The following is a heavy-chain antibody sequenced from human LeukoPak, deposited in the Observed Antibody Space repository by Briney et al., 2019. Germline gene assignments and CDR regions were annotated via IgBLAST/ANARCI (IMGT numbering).Heavy chain of an antibody. CDR1: GFTFSSYW. CDR3: ASDHATYNWNPPNY. J-gene: IGHJ4*02. Sequence: QPGGSLRLSCAASGFTFSSYWMSWVRQAPGKGLEWVANIKQDGSEKYYVDSVKGRFTISRDNAKNSLYLQMNSLRAEDTAVYYCASDHATYNWNPPNYWGQGTLVTVSS. D-gene: IGHD1-20*01. V-gene: IGHV3-7*01. CDR2: IKQDGSEK.